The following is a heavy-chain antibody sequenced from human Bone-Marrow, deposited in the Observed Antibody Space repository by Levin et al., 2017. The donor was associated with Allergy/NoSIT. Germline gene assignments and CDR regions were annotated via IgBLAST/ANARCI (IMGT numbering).Heavy chain of an antibody. Sequence: GESLKISCAASGFIFKDAWMNWVRQAPGKGLEWVGRIKSKDDGGTTDYAEPVKGRFTISRDDSKNTLYLHLNGLKTEDTAFYYCVLDPRFWTGSQSPYYYKHRDVWGRGTTVTVSS. CDR3: VLDPRFWTGSQSPYYYKHRDV. CDR1: GFIFKDAW. J-gene: IGHJ6*03. CDR2: IKSKDDGGTT. D-gene: IGHD3/OR15-3a*01. V-gene: IGHV3-15*01.